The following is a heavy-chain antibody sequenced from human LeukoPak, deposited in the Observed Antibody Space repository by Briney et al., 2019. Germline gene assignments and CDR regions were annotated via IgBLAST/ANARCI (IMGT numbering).Heavy chain of an antibody. CDR2: IYYSGST. CDR3: ARGAAGGYAFDI. D-gene: IGHD3-16*01. J-gene: IGHJ3*02. Sequence: SETLSLTCTVSGGSISSYYWSWIRQPPGKGLEWIGYIYYSGSTNYNPSLKSRVTISVDTSKNQFSLKLSSVTAADTAVYYCARGAAGGYAFDIWGQGTMVTVSS. V-gene: IGHV4-59*08. CDR1: GGSISSYY.